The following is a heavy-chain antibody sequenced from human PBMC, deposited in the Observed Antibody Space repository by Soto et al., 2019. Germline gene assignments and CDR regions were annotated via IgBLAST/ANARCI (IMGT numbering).Heavy chain of an antibody. J-gene: IGHJ2*01. D-gene: IGHD6-6*01. V-gene: IGHV3-33*01. Sequence: QVQLVESGGGVVQPGRSLRLSCAASGFTFSSYGMHWVRQAPGKGLEWVAVIWYDGSNKYYADSVKGRFTISRDNSKNTLYLQMSSLRAEDKAVYYCARDWLSSSSAWDWYFDLWGRGTLVTVSS. CDR1: GFTFSSYG. CDR2: IWYDGSNK. CDR3: ARDWLSSSSAWDWYFDL.